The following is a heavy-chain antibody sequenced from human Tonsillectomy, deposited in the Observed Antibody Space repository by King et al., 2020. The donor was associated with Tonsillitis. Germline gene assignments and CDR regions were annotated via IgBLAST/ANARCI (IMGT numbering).Heavy chain of an antibody. V-gene: IGHV2-5*02. CDR3: AHRGNWDGDDAFDI. CDR2: IYWDDDK. Sequence: ITLKESGPTLVKPTQTLTLTCTFSGFSLSTSGVGVGWIRQPPGKALERLALIYWDDDKRYSPSLKSRLTITKDTSKNQVVLTMTNMDPVDTATYYCAHRGNWDGDDAFDIWGQGTMVTVSS. CDR1: GFSLSTSGVG. J-gene: IGHJ3*02. D-gene: IGHD1-20*01.